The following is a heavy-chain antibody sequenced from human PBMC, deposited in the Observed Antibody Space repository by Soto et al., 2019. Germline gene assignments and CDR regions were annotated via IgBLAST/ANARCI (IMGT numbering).Heavy chain of an antibody. D-gene: IGHD4-17*01. CDR2: IYHSGST. CDR1: GGSISSSNW. J-gene: IGHJ6*02. Sequence: SETLSLTCAVSGGSISSSNWWSWVRQPPGKGLEWIGEIYHSGSTNYNPSLKSRVTISVDKSKNQFSLKLSSVTAADTAVYYCARVKYGDYSYYYYYGMDVWGQGTTVTAP. V-gene: IGHV4-4*02. CDR3: ARVKYGDYSYYYYYGMDV.